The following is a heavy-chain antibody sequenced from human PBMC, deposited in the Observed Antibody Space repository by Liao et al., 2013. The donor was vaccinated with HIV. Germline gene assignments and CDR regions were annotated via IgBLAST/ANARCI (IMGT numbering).Heavy chain of an antibody. Sequence: QLQLQESGPGLVKPSETLSLTCTVSGDSISSSSYYWGWIRQPPGKGLEWIGSIYYSGSTYYNPSLKSRVSISVDTSKNQFSLKLSSVTAADTAVYYCARGQVVIKGYFDYWGQGTLVTVSS. J-gene: IGHJ4*02. D-gene: IGHD3-22*01. CDR3: ARGQVVIKGYFDY. CDR1: GDSISSSSYY. CDR2: IYYSGST. V-gene: IGHV4-39*07.